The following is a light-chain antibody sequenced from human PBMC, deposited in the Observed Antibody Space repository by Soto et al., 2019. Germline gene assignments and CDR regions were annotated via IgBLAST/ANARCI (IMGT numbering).Light chain of an antibody. CDR1: LHISNY. CDR3: QKNNSAPLT. CDR2: AAC. J-gene: IGKJ4*01. V-gene: IGKV1-27*01. Sequence: DIQITQAPSSLSASVGDRVTITCRASLHISNYLAWYQQKPGKIPNLLLYAACTLQAGVPSRFSGSVSGTDFTLTISSLQPEDVAADYWQKNNSAPLTFGGVTKVQIK.